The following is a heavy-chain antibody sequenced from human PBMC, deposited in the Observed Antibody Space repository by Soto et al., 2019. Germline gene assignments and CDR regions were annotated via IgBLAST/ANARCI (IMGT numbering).Heavy chain of an antibody. D-gene: IGHD3-22*01. V-gene: IGHV1-69*12. CDR1: GGTFDNYA. Sequence: QVQLVQSGAEVRKPGSPVKVSCKASGGTFDNYAITWVRQAPGQGLEWMGGIIPMLDSVNYAEKFQDRVTIIAVESTGTAYMEVSSVKSEDTAVYYCARTYHYASGGKTYFYYGMDVWGQGTTVTVAS. CDR3: ARTYHYASGGKTYFYYGMDV. J-gene: IGHJ6*02. CDR2: IIPMLDSV.